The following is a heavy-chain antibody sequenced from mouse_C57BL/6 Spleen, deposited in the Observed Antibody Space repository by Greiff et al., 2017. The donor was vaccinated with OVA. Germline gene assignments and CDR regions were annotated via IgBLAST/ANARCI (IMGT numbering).Heavy chain of an antibody. D-gene: IGHD1-1*01. Sequence: VQLQQPGAELVMPGASVKLSCKASGYTFTSYWMHWVKQRPGQGLEWIGEIDPSDSYTNYNQKFKGKSTLTVDKSSSTAYMQLSSLTSEDSAVYYCARRGPYYYGSSYWYFDVWGTGTTVTVSS. CDR2: IDPSDSYT. CDR1: GYTFTSYW. CDR3: ARRGPYYYGSSYWYFDV. J-gene: IGHJ1*03. V-gene: IGHV1-69*01.